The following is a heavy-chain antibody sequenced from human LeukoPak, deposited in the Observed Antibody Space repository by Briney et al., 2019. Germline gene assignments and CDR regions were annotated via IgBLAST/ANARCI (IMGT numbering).Heavy chain of an antibody. V-gene: IGHV1-18*01. D-gene: IGHD2-2*02. J-gene: IGHJ4*02. CDR2: ISAYNGNT. CDR1: GYTFTSYG. Sequence: ASVKVSCKASGYTFTSYGISWVRQAPGQGLEWMGWISAYNGNTNYAQKLQGRVTMTTDTSTSTAYMELRSLRSDDTAVYYCARGGYCSSTSCYTGIFGVVIPSDYWGQGTLVTVSS. CDR3: ARGGYCSSTSCYTGIFGVVIPSDY.